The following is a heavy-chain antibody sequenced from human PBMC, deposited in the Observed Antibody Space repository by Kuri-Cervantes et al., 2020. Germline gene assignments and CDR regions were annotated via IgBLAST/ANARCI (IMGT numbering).Heavy chain of an antibody. V-gene: IGHV3-30-3*01. J-gene: IGHJ4*02. CDR2: ISYDGSNK. CDR1: GFTFSSYA. Sequence: GESLKISCAASGFTFSSYAMHWVRQAPGKGLEWVAVISYDGSNKYYADSVKGRFTISRDNAKNSLYLQMNSLRAEDTALYYCAKDLKPLVRGVGDSWGQGTRVTVSS. CDR3: AKDLKPLVRGVGDS. D-gene: IGHD3-10*01.